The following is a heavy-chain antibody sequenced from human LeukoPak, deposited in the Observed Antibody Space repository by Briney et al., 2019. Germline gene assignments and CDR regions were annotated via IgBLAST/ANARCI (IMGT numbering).Heavy chain of an antibody. Sequence: PGGSLRLSCAASGFTFSSYGMHWVRQAPGKGLEWVAVISYDGSNKYYADSVKGRFTISRDNSKNTLYLQMNSLRAEDTAVYYCARDWVVAATSDYYYGMDVWGQGTTVTVSS. D-gene: IGHD2-15*01. CDR2: ISYDGSNK. J-gene: IGHJ6*02. CDR1: GFTFSSYG. V-gene: IGHV3-30*03. CDR3: ARDWVVAATSDYYYGMDV.